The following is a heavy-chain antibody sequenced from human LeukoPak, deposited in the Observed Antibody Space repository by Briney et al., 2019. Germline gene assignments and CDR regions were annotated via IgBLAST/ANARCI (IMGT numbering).Heavy chain of an antibody. V-gene: IGHV4-34*01. D-gene: IGHD6-19*01. CDR2: INHSGST. J-gene: IGHJ6*02. Sequence: SETLSLTCAVYGGSFSGYYWSWIRQPPGKGLEWIGEINHSGSTNYNPSLKSRVTISVDTSKNQFSLKLSSVTAADTAAYYCARVSIAVAGTIIRYYYYGMDVWGQGTTVTVSS. CDR1: GGSFSGYY. CDR3: ARVSIAVAGTIIRYYYYGMDV.